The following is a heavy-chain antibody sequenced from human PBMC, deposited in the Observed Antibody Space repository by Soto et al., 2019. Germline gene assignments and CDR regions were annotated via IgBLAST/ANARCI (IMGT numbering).Heavy chain of an antibody. Sequence: EVQLLESGGGLVQPGESLRLSCAASGFSFSSYAMSRVRQAPGKGLEWVSAIGGSGSSTYYADSVKGRFTISRDNSKNTLYLQMNSLRAEDTAVYYCAKDGSYYDFDYWGQGTLVTVSS. CDR1: GFSFSSYA. J-gene: IGHJ4*02. D-gene: IGHD1-26*01. V-gene: IGHV3-23*01. CDR3: AKDGSYYDFDY. CDR2: IGGSGSST.